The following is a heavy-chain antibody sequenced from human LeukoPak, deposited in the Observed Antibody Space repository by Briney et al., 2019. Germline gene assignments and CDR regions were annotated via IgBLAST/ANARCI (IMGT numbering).Heavy chain of an antibody. V-gene: IGHV3-30*02. CDR3: AKDGGQLHKHTSNWFDP. CDR1: GFTFSNYG. Sequence: GGSLRLSCAVSGFTFSNYGMHWVRQAPGKGLEWVTFIRYDGSNKYYADSVKGRFTISRDNSKNTLYLQMNSLRAEDTAVYYCAKDGGQLHKHTSNWFDPWGQGTLVTVSS. D-gene: IGHD2-2*01. J-gene: IGHJ5*02. CDR2: IRYDGSNK.